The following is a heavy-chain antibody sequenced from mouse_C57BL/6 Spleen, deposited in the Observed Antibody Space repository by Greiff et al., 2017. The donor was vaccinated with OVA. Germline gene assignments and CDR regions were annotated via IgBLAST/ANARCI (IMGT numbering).Heavy chain of an antibody. J-gene: IGHJ2*01. CDR1: GYTFTDYN. CDR3: AREGLRRSFDY. D-gene: IGHD2-2*01. CDR2: INPNNGGT. Sequence: EVQLVESGPELVKPGASVKMSCKASGYTFTDYNMHWVKQSHGKSLEWIGYINPNNGGTSYNQKFKGKATLTVNKSSSTAYMELRSLTSEDSAVYYCAREGLRRSFDYWGQGTTLTVSS. V-gene: IGHV1-22*01.